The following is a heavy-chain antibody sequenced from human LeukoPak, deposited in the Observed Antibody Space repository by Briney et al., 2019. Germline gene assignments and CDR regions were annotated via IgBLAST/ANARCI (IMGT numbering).Heavy chain of an antibody. V-gene: IGHV3-23*01. D-gene: IGHD2-15*01. J-gene: IGHJ4*02. Sequence: PGGSLRLSCEASGLRLSIYAMTWVRQAPGKGLEWVSGISGSGGSRYYADFVKGRFTISRDNSKNTLYLQMNSLRAEDTAVYYCAKDRGYCSGSSSCNSFDYWGQGTLVTVSS. CDR1: GLRLSIYA. CDR2: ISGSGGSR. CDR3: AKDRGYCSGSSSCNSFDY.